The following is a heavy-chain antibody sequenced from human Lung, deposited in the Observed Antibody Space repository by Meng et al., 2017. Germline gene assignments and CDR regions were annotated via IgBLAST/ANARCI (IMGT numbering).Heavy chain of an antibody. CDR3: ARGRHCSSTTCYLSDS. CDR2: TSTYNSNR. V-gene: IGHV1-18*01. J-gene: IGHJ4*02. Sequence: QVHLVQSGPEVRKPGASVKVSCQVSGYSFTNYGINWVRQAPGKGLEWMGWTSTYNSNRNYAQSLQGRVTMTTDTSTTTAYMELRSLTFDDTAVYYCARGRHCSSTTCYLSDSWGQGTLVTVSS. D-gene: IGHD2-2*01. CDR1: GYSFTNYG.